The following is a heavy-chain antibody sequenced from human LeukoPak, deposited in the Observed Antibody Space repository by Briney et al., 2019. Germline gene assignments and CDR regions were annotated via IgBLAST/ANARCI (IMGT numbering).Heavy chain of an antibody. J-gene: IGHJ4*02. CDR3: ARDGGYSSGWIDY. CDR2: INPNSGGT. CDR1: GYTFTGYY. D-gene: IGHD6-19*01. Sequence: ASVKVSCKASGYTFTGYYMHWVRQAPGQGLEWMGWINPNSGGTNYAQKFQGRVTMTRDTPISTAYMELSRLRSDDTAVYYCARDGGYSSGWIDYWGQGTLVTVSS. V-gene: IGHV1-2*02.